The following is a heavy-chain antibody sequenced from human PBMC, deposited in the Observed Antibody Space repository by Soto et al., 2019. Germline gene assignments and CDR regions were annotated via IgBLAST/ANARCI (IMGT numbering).Heavy chain of an antibody. CDR2: IYTSGST. V-gene: IGHV4-4*07. CDR3: ARGNGRWPPYGMDV. J-gene: IGHJ6*02. CDR1: GGSISSYY. Sequence: LSLTCTVSGGSISSYYWSWIRQPAGKGLEWIGRIYTSGSTNYNPSLKSRVTMSVDTSKNQFSLKLSSVTAADTAVYYCARGNGRWPPYGMDVWGQGTTVTVSS. D-gene: IGHD1-26*01.